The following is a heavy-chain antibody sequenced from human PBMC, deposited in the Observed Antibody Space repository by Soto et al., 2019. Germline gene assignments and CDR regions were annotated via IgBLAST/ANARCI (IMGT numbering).Heavy chain of an antibody. CDR1: GYTFTNYA. V-gene: IGHV1-3*01. D-gene: IGHD6-6*01. CDR3: ARSTIAPHPFMYPFDS. CDR2: INAGNGNT. J-gene: IGHJ4*01. Sequence: ASVKVSCKASGYTFTNYAIHWVRQAPGQRLEWMGWINAGNGNTKYSQKFQGRVTITRETSASTAYMELRSLRSDDTAVYYCARSTIAPHPFMYPFDSWGQGTLVTVPS.